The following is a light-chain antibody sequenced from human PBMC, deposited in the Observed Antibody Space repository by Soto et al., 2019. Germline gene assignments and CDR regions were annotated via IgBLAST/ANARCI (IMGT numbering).Light chain of an antibody. CDR1: QAIRND. CDR2: AAS. CDR3: LQHNTYPWT. Sequence: DIQMTQSPSSLSASVGDRVTITCRASQAIRNDLSWYQQKPGQAPKRLIYAASTLQSGVPSRFSGDGSGTEFTLTISSLQSEDFATYYCLQHNTYPWTFGQGTKVDLK. J-gene: IGKJ1*01. V-gene: IGKV1-17*01.